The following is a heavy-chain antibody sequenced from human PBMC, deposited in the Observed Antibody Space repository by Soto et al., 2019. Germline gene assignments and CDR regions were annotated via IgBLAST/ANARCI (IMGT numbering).Heavy chain of an antibody. CDR2: INYSGST. V-gene: IGHV4-31*03. CDR3: ASNIFLGFGQLPPRAHDDCDI. Sequence: QVQLQESGPGLVKPSQTLSLTCTVSGGSISSGGYFWSWIRQHPGKGLEWIGDINYSGSTYSNPSLKSRVILSVDATKNRFFLKLCSVTSALTYGYYFASNIFLGFGQLPPRAHDDCDIGGEGTGFTVTS. D-gene: IGHD3-10*01. CDR1: GGSISSGGYF. J-gene: IGHJ3*02.